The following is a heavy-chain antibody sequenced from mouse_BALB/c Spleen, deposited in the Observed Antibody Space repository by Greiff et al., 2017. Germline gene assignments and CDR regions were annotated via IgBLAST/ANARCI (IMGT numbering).Heavy chain of an antibody. Sequence: VMLVESGPGLVAPSQSLSITCTVSGFSLTGYGVNWVRQPPGKGLEWLGMIWGDGSTDYNSALKSRLSISKDNSKSQVFLKMNSLQTDDTARYYCARGTGTWRAWFAYWGQGTLVTVSA. J-gene: IGHJ3*01. CDR1: GFSLTGYG. CDR2: IWGDGST. D-gene: IGHD4-1*01. CDR3: ARGTGTWRAWFAY. V-gene: IGHV2-6-7*01.